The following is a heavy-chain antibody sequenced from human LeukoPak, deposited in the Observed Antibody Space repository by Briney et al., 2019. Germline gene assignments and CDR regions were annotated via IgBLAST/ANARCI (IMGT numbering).Heavy chain of an antibody. Sequence: GGSLRLYCAASGFTFSSYSMNWARQAPGKGLEWVSSISSSSSYIYYADSVKGRFTISRDNAKNSLYLQMNSLRAEDTAVYYCARVSSGWFHFDYWGQGTLVTVSS. D-gene: IGHD6-19*01. CDR1: GFTFSSYS. CDR3: ARVSSGWFHFDY. V-gene: IGHV3-21*01. J-gene: IGHJ4*02. CDR2: ISSSSSYI.